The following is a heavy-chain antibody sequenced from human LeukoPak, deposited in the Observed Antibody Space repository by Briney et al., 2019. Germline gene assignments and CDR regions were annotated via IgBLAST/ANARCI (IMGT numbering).Heavy chain of an antibody. J-gene: IGHJ4*02. CDR1: GFTFSNYW. V-gene: IGHV3-7*03. CDR3: ARVIGTNIDY. Sequence: PGGSLRLSCAASGFTFSNYWMSWVRQAPGKGLEWVANIKQDASEIYYVGSVKGRFIISRDNAKNSLFLQMNSLRAEDTAVYYCARVIGTNIDYWGQGTLVTVSS. CDR2: IKQDASEI. D-gene: IGHD1-7*01.